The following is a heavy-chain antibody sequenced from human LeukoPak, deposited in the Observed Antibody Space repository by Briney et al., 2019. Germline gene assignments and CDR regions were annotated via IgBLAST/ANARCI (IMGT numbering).Heavy chain of an antibody. D-gene: IGHD3-10*01. Sequence: SETLSLTCTVSGYSISSGYSWGWIRQPPGKGLEWIGSIYHSGSTYYNPSLKSRVTISVDTSKNQFSLKLSSVTAADTAVYYCARNMDYYGSGRDWGQGTLVTVSS. CDR2: IYHSGST. CDR3: ARNMDYYGSGRD. CDR1: GYSISSGYS. V-gene: IGHV4-38-2*02. J-gene: IGHJ4*02.